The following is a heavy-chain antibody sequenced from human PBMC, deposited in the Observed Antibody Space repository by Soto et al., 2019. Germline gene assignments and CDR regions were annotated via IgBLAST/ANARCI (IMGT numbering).Heavy chain of an antibody. CDR1: GFIFSNYW. CDR2: ISNDGIVT. V-gene: IGHV3-74*01. CDR3: AKDLTWNQADY. J-gene: IGHJ4*02. Sequence: PGGSLRLSCEASGFIFSNYWMHWFRQAPGTGLVWVSLISNDGIVTTYADSVKGRFTISRDNAKNTLYLQMNSLTAEDTAVYYCAKDLTWNQADYWGQGALVTVSS. D-gene: IGHD1-1*01.